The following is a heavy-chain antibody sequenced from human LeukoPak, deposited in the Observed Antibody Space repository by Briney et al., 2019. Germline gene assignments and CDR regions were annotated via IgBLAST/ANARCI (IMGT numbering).Heavy chain of an antibody. J-gene: IGHJ4*02. CDR2: INYSGST. CDR3: AAYYYDSIGYFD. V-gene: IGHV4-39*01. Sequence: SETLSLTCTVSGGSISSTGYYWGWSRQPPGKGLEWIGTINYSGSTYYNPSLKSRVTISADTSKTQFSLKLTTVTAADTAVYYCAAYYYDSIGYFDWGQGTLVTVSS. CDR1: GGSISSTGYY. D-gene: IGHD3-22*01.